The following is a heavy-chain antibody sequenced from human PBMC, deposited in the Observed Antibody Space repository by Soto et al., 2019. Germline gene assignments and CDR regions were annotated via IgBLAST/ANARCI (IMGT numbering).Heavy chain of an antibody. J-gene: IGHJ4*02. D-gene: IGHD3-10*01. CDR3: ATGSAAFDY. V-gene: IGHV1-18*01. CDR2: ITTDKGKT. CDR1: GYTFTNYG. Sequence: QVQLVQSGPEVKKPGASVKVSCKTSGYTFTNYGISWVRQAPGQGLEGMGWITTDKGKTTYAQKFQGRVTKTTDTSTSTADMELRSLRSDDTAMYYCATGSAAFDYWGQGTLVTVSS.